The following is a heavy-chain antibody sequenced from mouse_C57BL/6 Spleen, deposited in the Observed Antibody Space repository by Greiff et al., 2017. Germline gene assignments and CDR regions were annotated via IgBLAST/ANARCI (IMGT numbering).Heavy chain of an antibody. Sequence: EVHLVESGPELVKPGASVKIPCTASGYTFTDYNMDWVKQSHGKSLEWIGDINPNNGGTIYNQKFKGKATLTVDKSSSTAYMELRSLTSEDTAVYYCARYGTTLDYWGQGTTLTVSS. D-gene: IGHD1-1*01. V-gene: IGHV1-18*01. CDR2: INPNNGGT. CDR1: GYTFTDYN. CDR3: ARYGTTLDY. J-gene: IGHJ2*01.